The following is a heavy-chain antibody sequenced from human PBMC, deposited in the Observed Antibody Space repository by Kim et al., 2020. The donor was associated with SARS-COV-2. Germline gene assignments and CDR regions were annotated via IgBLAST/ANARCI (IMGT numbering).Heavy chain of an antibody. CDR2: IVVGSGNT. Sequence: SVKVSCKASGFTFTSSAVQWVRQARGQRLEWIGWIVVGSGNTNYAQKFQERVTITRDMSTSTAYMELSSLRSEDTAVYYCAADITDDFWSGYSRGFGGMDVWGQGTTVTVSS. CDR1: GFTFTSSA. J-gene: IGHJ6*02. CDR3: AADITDDFWSGYSRGFGGMDV. V-gene: IGHV1-58*01. D-gene: IGHD3-3*01.